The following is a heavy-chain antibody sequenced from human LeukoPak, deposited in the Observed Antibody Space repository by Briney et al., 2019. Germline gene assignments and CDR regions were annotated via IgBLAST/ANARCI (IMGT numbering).Heavy chain of an antibody. J-gene: IGHJ3*02. Sequence: GSLRLSCAASGFTFSSYAMSWVRQAPGKGLEWIGEINHSGSTNYNPSLKSRVTISVDTSKNQFSLKLSSVTAADTAVYYCARAGYRRSRAFDIWGQGTMVTVSS. D-gene: IGHD5-12*01. V-gene: IGHV4-34*01. CDR2: INHSGST. CDR3: ARAGYRRSRAFDI. CDR1: GFTFSSYA.